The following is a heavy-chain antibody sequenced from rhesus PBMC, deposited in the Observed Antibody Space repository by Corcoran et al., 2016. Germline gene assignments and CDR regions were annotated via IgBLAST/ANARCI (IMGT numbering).Heavy chain of an antibody. CDR2: IIPLVGVT. CDR3: ARGVWFGIAAAGIVLDAFDF. J-gene: IGHJ3*01. Sequence: QVQLVQSGAEVKKPGASVKVSCKASGFTFGSSAIRWVRQAPGQGLEWMGVIIPLVGVTNYEEKVQGRVTITADTSKSTADMELSSLRSEDTAGYYCARGVWFGIAAAGIVLDAFDFWGQGLRVTVSS. CDR1: GFTFGSSA. V-gene: IGHV1-198*02. D-gene: IGHD6-25*01.